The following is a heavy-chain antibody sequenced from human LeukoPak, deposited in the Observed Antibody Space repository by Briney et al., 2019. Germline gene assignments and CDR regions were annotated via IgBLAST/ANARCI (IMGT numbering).Heavy chain of an antibody. J-gene: IGHJ4*02. D-gene: IGHD7-27*01. V-gene: IGHV3-33*01. CDR1: GFTFSSYV. CDR3: ARDLRTGRYFDY. CDR2: IWYDSTNK. Sequence: RPGGSLRLSCAASGFTFSSYVMHWVRQAPGKGPEWVATIWYDSTNKYYGDSVKGRFTISRDNSKNTLYLQMNSLRAEDTAVYYCARDLRTGRYFDYWGQGTLVTVSS.